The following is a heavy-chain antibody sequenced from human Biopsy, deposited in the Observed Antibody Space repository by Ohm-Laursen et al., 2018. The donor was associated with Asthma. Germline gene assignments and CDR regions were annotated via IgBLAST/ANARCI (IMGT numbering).Heavy chain of an antibody. CDR3: ARKAGSCISRTCYSLDF. CDR2: IHSDFSTT. CDR1: GGTFNTYV. D-gene: IGHD2-2*01. J-gene: IGHJ4*02. V-gene: IGHV1-69*01. Sequence: SSVKVSCKSLGGTFNTYVIGWVRQAPGQGLEWMGGIHSDFSTTTYPQKFQDRVTITADDSTSTVYMELSSLRSEDTAVYYCARKAGSCISRTCYSLDFWGQGTLVTGSS.